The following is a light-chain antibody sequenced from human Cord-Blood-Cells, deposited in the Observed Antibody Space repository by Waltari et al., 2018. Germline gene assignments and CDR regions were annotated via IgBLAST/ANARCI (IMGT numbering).Light chain of an antibody. J-gene: IGLJ3*02. Sequence: QSALTQPASVSGSPGQSITISCTGTSSHVGGYNYASWYQQHPGKAPKLMIYEVSNRPSGVSNRFSGSKSGNTASLTISGLQAEDEADYYCSSYTSSSTVFGGGTKLTVL. CDR3: SSYTSSSTV. CDR1: SSHVGGYNY. V-gene: IGLV2-14*01. CDR2: EVS.